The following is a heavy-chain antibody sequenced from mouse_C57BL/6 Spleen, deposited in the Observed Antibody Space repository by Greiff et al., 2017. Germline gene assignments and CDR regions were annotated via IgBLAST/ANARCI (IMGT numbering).Heavy chain of an antibody. V-gene: IGHV5-4*01. CDR1: GFTFSSYA. Sequence: EVKLQESGGGLVKPGGSLKLSCAASGFTFSSYAMSWVRQTPEKRLEWVATISDGGSYTYYPDNVKGRFTISRDNAKNNLYLQMSHLKSEDTAMYYCAREWGYGFAYWGQGTLVTVSA. CDR2: ISDGGSYT. CDR3: AREWGYGFAY. D-gene: IGHD1-1*02. J-gene: IGHJ3*01.